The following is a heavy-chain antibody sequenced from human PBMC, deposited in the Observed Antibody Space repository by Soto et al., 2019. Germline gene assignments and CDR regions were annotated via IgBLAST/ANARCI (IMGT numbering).Heavy chain of an antibody. Sequence: EVQLLESGGTLVPPGGSLRRSCAASGFNFSDYAMSWVRQAPGKGLEWVSTLSGSGGNTYYADSVKGRLTMSRDNSKKTLFLQRNRMRADDTAVYYCAKGHLTSICRVDTLFDYCGRGTLVTVSS. V-gene: IGHV3-23*01. J-gene: IGHJ4*02. D-gene: IGHD2-21*02. CDR2: LSGSGGNT. CDR3: AKGHLTSICRVDTLFDY. CDR1: GFNFSDYA.